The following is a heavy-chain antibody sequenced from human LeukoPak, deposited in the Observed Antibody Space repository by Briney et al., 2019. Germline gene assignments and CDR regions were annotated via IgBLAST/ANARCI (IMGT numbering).Heavy chain of an antibody. J-gene: IGHJ4*02. D-gene: IGHD7-27*01. Sequence: GGSLRLSCAASGFSFGDLYMNWIRQAPGKALEWVAFISGPGTTIHYADSVRGRFTISRDNAKSSLSLQINSLRVEDTAIYYCARTADSEFDVWGQGTLVTVSS. CDR2: ISGPGTTI. CDR3: ARTADSEFDV. CDR1: GFSFGDLY. V-gene: IGHV3-11*01.